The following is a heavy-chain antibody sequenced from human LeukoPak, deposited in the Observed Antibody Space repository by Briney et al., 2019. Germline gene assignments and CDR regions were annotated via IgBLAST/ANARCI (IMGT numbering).Heavy chain of an antibody. CDR2: MNPNSGNT. J-gene: IGHJ4*02. CDR1: GYTFTSYD. Sequence: GASVKVSCKASGYTFTSYDINGVGQATGQGLEWMGWMNPNSGNTGYPQKFQGRVTMTRNTSISTAYMELSSLRSEDTAVYYCARGRYCSGGSCYLFDYWGQGTLVTVSS. CDR3: ARGRYCSGGSCYLFDY. V-gene: IGHV1-8*01. D-gene: IGHD2-15*01.